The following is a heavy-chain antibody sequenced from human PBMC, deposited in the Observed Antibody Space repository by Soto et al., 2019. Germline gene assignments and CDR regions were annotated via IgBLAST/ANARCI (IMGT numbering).Heavy chain of an antibody. D-gene: IGHD4-17*01. Sequence: PSETLSPTCHVSGGSMSGYFWNWIRQPPGETLEWIGYTYYSESLTYNPSSGTTSPNPSLQTRALISVDTSKNQVSLTMNSLTAADSPVYFCARAPTVPWAPHVDSLGQGTLGTGSS. CDR3: ARAPTVPWAPHVDS. CDR1: GGSMSGYF. V-gene: IGHV4-59*01. CDR2: TYYSESLTYNPSSGTT. J-gene: IGHJ4*02.